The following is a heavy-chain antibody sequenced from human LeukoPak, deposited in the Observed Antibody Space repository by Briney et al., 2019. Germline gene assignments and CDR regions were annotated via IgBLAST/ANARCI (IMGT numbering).Heavy chain of an antibody. Sequence: PSETLSLTCTVSGGSISSGGYYWSWIRQHPGKGLEWIGYIYYSGSTNYNPSLKSRVAISVDTSKNQFSLKLSSVTAADTAVYYCARSRRQLGWSFDYWGQGTLVTVSS. V-gene: IGHV4-61*08. CDR3: ARSRRQLGWSFDY. D-gene: IGHD6-13*01. J-gene: IGHJ4*02. CDR2: IYYSGST. CDR1: GGSISSGGYY.